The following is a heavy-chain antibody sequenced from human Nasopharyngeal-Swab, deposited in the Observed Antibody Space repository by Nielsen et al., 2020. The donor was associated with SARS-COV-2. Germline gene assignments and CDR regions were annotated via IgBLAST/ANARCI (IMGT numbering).Heavy chain of an antibody. CDR3: ASLSPLDYGGNPDFDY. D-gene: IGHD4-23*01. J-gene: IGHJ4*02. V-gene: IGHV1-3*01. CDR2: INAGNGNT. Sequence: ASVKVSCKASGYTFTSYAMHWVRQAPGQRLQWMGWINAGNGNTKYSQKFQGRVTITRDTSASTAYMELSSLRSEDTAVYYCASLSPLDYGGNPDFDYWGQGTLVTVSS. CDR1: GYTFTSYA.